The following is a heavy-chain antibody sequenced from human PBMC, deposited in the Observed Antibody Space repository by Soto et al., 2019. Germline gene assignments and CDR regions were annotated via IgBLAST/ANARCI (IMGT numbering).Heavy chain of an antibody. V-gene: IGHV4-59*01. Sequence: PSETLSLTCTVSGGSISSYYCSCIRQPPGKGLEWIGYIYYSGSTNYNPSLKSRVTISVDTSKNQFSLKLSSVTAADTAVYYCARGWGGAFDIWGQGTMVTVS. CDR3: ARGWGGAFDI. CDR2: IYYSGST. J-gene: IGHJ3*02. CDR1: GGSISSYY. D-gene: IGHD3-10*01.